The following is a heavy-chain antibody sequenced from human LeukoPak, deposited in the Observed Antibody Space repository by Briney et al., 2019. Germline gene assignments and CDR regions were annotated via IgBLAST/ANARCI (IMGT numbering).Heavy chain of an antibody. D-gene: IGHD1-26*01. CDR3: AGDRATSYFDY. CDR1: GFTFSSYW. CDR2: IWYDGSNK. Sequence: GGSLRLSCAASGFTFSSYWMSWVRQAPGKGLEWVAFIWYDGSNKYYTDSVKGRFTISRDNSKNTLYLQMNSLRAEDTAVYYCAGDRATSYFDYWGQGALVTISS. J-gene: IGHJ4*02. V-gene: IGHV3-33*08.